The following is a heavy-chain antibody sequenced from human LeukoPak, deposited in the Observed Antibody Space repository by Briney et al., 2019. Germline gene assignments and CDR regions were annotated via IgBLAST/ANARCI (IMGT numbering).Heavy chain of an antibody. J-gene: IGHJ5*02. CDR1: GFTFSSYA. D-gene: IGHD2-2*01. V-gene: IGHV3-23*01. CDR3: AKEPREYCSSTSCPNWIDP. Sequence: GGSLRLSCAASGFTFSSYAMSWVRQALGKGLEWVSAISASGGTTYYADSVKGRFTISRDNSKNTLYLQMSGLRAEDTAVYYCAKEPREYCSSTSCPNWIDPWGQGTLVTVSS. CDR2: ISASGGTT.